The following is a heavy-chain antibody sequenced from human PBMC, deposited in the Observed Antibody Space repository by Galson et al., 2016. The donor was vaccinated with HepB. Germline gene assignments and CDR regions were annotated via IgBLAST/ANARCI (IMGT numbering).Heavy chain of an antibody. CDR3: TRRTYYYDRSGYSPFDY. D-gene: IGHD3-22*01. CDR1: GFTFSGSA. Sequence: SLRLSCAASGFTFSGSAIHWVRQASGKGLEWVGRIRSKPNNYATAYAASVKGRFTVSRDDSKNTVYLQMNSLKTEDTAVYYCTRRTYYYDRSGYSPFDYWGQGTLVTLSS. J-gene: IGHJ4*02. V-gene: IGHV3-73*01. CDR2: IRSKPNNYAT.